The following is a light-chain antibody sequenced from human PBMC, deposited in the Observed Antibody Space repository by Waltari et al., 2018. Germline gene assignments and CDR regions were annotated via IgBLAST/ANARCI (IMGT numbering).Light chain of an antibody. CDR2: AAS. CDR1: QSISSY. Sequence: DIQMTQSPSSLSASVGYRVTITCRASQSISSYLNWYLQKPGKAPKLLIYAASSLQSGVPSRFSGSGSGTDFTLTISSLQPEDFATYYCQQSYSTPITFGQGTRLEIK. J-gene: IGKJ5*01. CDR3: QQSYSTPIT. V-gene: IGKV1-39*01.